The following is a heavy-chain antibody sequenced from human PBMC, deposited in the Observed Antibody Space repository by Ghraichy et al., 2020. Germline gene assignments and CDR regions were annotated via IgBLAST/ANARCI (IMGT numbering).Heavy chain of an antibody. V-gene: IGHV4-30-2*01. CDR1: GGSISISTSAYS. Sequence: SETLSLTCAVSGGSISISTSAYSWNWIRQPPGKGLEWIGHIYHNGMAYYNPSLKSRVSISVDRSKTQFYLKVNSVTAADTAVYFCVRGALSSTVVVPAPIKWFDPWGQGTLVTVSS. J-gene: IGHJ5*02. CDR2: IYHNGMA. CDR3: VRGALSSTVVVPAPIKWFDP. D-gene: IGHD2-2*01.